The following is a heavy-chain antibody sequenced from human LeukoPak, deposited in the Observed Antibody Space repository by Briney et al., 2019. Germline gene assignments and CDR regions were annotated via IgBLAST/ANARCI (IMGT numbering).Heavy chain of an antibody. CDR3: ARDGVWSEWELLDNWFDP. V-gene: IGHV1-18*01. D-gene: IGHD1-26*01. Sequence: ASVKVSCKAFGYTFTSYGISWVRQAPGQGLEWMGWISAYNGNTNYAQKLQGRVTTTTDTSTSTAYMELRSLRSDDTAVYYCARDGVWSEWELLDNWFDPWGQGTLVTVSS. CDR2: ISAYNGNT. CDR1: GYTFTSYG. J-gene: IGHJ5*02.